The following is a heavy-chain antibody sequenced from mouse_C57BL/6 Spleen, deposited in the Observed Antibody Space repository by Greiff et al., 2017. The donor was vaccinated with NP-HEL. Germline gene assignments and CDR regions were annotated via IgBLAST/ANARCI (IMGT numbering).Heavy chain of an antibody. V-gene: IGHV1-22*01. Sequence: VQLQQSGPELVKPGASVKMSCKASGYTFTDYNMHWVKQSHGKSLEWIGYINPNNGGTSSNQKFKGKATLTVNKSSSTAYMELRSLTSEDSAVYYCALITTVVAGVDYWGQGTTLTVSS. D-gene: IGHD1-1*01. CDR3: ALITTVVAGVDY. CDR1: GYTFTDYN. J-gene: IGHJ2*01. CDR2: INPNNGGT.